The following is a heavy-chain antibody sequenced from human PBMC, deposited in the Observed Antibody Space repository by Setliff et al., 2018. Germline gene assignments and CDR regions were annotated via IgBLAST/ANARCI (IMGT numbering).Heavy chain of an antibody. V-gene: IGHV1-69*13. D-gene: IGHD3-3*01. CDR2: IIPIFTTA. J-gene: IGHJ4*02. CDR3: AIRATYYNFWSGYYDY. Sequence: GASVKVSCKASGGTFSSYAISWVRQAPGQGLEGMGGIIPIFTTANYAQKFQGRVTITADESTSTAYMELSSLKSEDTAVYYCAIRATYYNFWSGYYDYWGQGTLVTVSS. CDR1: GGTFSSYA.